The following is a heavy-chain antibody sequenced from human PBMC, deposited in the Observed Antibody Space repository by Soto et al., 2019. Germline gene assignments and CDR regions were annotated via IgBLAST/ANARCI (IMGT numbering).Heavy chain of an antibody. CDR2: ISGSGGST. D-gene: IGHD6-19*01. J-gene: IGHJ3*02. Sequence: EVQLLESGGGLVQPGGSLRLSCAASGFTFSSYAMSWVRQAPGKGLEWVSAISGSGGSTYYADSVKGRFTISRDNSKNTLYLQRNSLRAEDTAVYYCAKVEQQWLVGVSAFDIWGQGTMVTVSS. V-gene: IGHV3-23*01. CDR1: GFTFSSYA. CDR3: AKVEQQWLVGVSAFDI.